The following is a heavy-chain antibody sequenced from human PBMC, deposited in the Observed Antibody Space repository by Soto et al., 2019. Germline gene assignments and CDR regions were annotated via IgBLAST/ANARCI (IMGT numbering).Heavy chain of an antibody. CDR3: VKNSGWFNT. Sequence: GGSLRLSCAASGFMFSTTDMSWVRQAPGKGLEWLTTIEGSGEIAYYADSVKGRFTISRDNSKSTVYLQMDSLTADDTAVYFCVKNSGWFNTWGQGTPVTVSS. CDR2: IEGSGEIA. J-gene: IGHJ5*02. CDR1: GFMFSTTD. D-gene: IGHD3-10*01. V-gene: IGHV3-23*01.